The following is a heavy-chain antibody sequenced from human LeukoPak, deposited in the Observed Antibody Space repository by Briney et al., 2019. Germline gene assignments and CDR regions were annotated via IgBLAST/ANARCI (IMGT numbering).Heavy chain of an antibody. CDR2: ISAYNGNT. D-gene: IGHD5/OR15-5a*01. CDR3: ARSAHLRFRGGGQLAAFDY. CDR1: GYTFTSYG. Sequence: GASVKVSCKASGYTFTSYGISWVRQAPGQGLEWMGWISAYNGNTNYAQKLQGRVTMTTDTSTSTAYMELRSLRSDDTAVYYCARSAHLRFRGGGQLAAFDYWGQGTPVTVSS. V-gene: IGHV1-18*01. J-gene: IGHJ4*02.